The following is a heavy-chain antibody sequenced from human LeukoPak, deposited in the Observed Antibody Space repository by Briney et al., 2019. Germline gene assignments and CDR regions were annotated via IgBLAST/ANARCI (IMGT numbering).Heavy chain of an antibody. CDR1: GGSISSYY. J-gene: IGHJ5*02. V-gene: IGHV4-4*07. Sequence: SETLSLTCTVSGGSISSYYWSWIRQPAGKGLEWIGRIYTSGSTNYNPSLKSRVTMSVDTSKNQFSLKLSSVTAADTAVYYCARDNTRYFDWLPHETNSWFDPWGQGTLVTVSS. CDR2: IYTSGST. D-gene: IGHD3-9*01. CDR3: ARDNTRYFDWLPHETNSWFDP.